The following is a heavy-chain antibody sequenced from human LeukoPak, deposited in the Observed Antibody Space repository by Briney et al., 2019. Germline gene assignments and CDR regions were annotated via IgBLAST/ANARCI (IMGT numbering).Heavy chain of an antibody. V-gene: IGHV4-30-2*01. CDR2: IYHSGST. D-gene: IGHD3-10*01. CDR3: ARAPPRITMVRGGTIGGAFDI. CDR1: GGSISSGGYS. J-gene: IGHJ3*02. Sequence: PSETLSLTCAVSGGSISSGGYSWSWIRQPPGKGLGWIGYIYHSGSTYYNPSLKSRVTISVDRSKNQFSLKLSSVTAADTAVYYCARAPPRITMVRGGTIGGAFDIWGQGTMVTVSS.